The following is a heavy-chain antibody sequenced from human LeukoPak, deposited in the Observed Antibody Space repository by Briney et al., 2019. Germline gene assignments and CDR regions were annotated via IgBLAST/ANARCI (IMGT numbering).Heavy chain of an antibody. CDR3: AKDLVHSWMVRGVNGYFDY. D-gene: IGHD3-10*01. Sequence: GGSPRLSCAASGFTFSSYAMSWVRQAPGKGLEWVSAISGSGGSTYYADSVKGRFTISRDNSKNTLYLQMNSLRAEDTAVYYCAKDLVHSWMVRGVNGYFDYWGQGTLVTVSS. CDR1: GFTFSSYA. CDR2: ISGSGGST. V-gene: IGHV3-23*01. J-gene: IGHJ4*02.